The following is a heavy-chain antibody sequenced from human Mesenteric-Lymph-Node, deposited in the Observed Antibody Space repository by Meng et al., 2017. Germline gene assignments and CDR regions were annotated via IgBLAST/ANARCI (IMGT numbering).Heavy chain of an antibody. CDR3: ARGELLWDY. CDR2: MDYRGST. D-gene: IGHD2-2*01. Sequence: ELGPGLGKQSQARARTCTVSCCSISSGEYFWSWIRQPPGKGLEWIGYMDYRGSTFYNPSLKSRVTISVDTSKNQFSLKLSSVTAADTAVYFCARGELLWDYWGQGTLVTVSS. V-gene: IGHV4-30-4*01. CDR1: CCSISSGEYF. J-gene: IGHJ4*02.